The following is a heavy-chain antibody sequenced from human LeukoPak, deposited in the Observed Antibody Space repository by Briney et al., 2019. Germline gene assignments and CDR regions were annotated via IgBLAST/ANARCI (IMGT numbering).Heavy chain of an antibody. CDR1: GFTFSIYW. Sequence: GGSLRLSCAASGFTFSIYWMHWVRQAPGKGLVWVSRINSDGSSTSYADSVKGRFTISRDNAKNTLYLQMNSLRAEDTAVYYCAKAAQVAGRPNLGGHFDYWGQGTLVTVSS. V-gene: IGHV3-74*01. D-gene: IGHD6-6*01. J-gene: IGHJ4*02. CDR2: INSDGSST. CDR3: AKAAQVAGRPNLGGHFDY.